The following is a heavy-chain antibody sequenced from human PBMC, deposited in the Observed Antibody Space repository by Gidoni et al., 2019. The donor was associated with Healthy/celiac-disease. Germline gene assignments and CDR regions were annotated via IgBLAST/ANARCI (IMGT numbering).Heavy chain of an antibody. Sequence: LQLQESGPGLVKPSETLSLTCTVSGGSISSSSYYWGWIRQPPGKGLEWIGSIHYSGSTYYNPSLKSRVTISVDTSKNQFSLKLSSVTAADTAVYYCARRRSGYLTNWGQGTLVTVSS. CDR2: IHYSGST. J-gene: IGHJ4*02. CDR1: GGSISSSSYY. V-gene: IGHV4-39*01. CDR3: ARRRSGYLTN. D-gene: IGHD3-9*01.